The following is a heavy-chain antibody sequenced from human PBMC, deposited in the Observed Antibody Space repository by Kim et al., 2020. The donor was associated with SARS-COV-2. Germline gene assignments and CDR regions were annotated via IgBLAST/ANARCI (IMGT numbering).Heavy chain of an antibody. D-gene: IGHD2-15*01. CDR3: VRENYWAFDI. CDR2: ISGTGTIT. J-gene: IGHJ3*02. Sequence: GGSLRLSCATSGFTLSLYSMNWVRQSPGKGLEWVSHISGTGTITKHADSVRGRFTISRANAENSLFLQMNGLRAEDTAVSDCVRENYWAFDIWGQGTMVT. CDR1: GFTLSLYS. V-gene: IGHV3-48*04.